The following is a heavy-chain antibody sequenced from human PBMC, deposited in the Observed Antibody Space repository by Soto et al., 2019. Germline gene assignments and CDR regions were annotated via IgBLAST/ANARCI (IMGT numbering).Heavy chain of an antibody. CDR3: ARGWDCSGGSCYSFDY. Sequence: QVQLQQWGAGLLKPSETLSLTCAVYGGSFSGYYWSWIRQPPGKGLEWIGEINHSGSTNYNPSLKSRVTTSVDTSKNKFSLELSSVTAADTAVYYCARGWDCSGGSCYSFDYWGQGTLVTVSS. CDR1: GGSFSGYY. CDR2: INHSGST. V-gene: IGHV4-34*01. D-gene: IGHD2-15*01. J-gene: IGHJ4*02.